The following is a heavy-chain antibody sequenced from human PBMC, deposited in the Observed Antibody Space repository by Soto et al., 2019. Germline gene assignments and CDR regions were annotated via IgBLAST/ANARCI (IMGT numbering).Heavy chain of an antibody. Sequence: GGSLRLSCAASGFTFSSYGMHWVRQAPGKGLEWVAVISYDGSNKYYADSVKGRFTISRDNSKNTLYLQMNSLRAEDTAVYYCAKDEVVPAASVLHYWGQGTLGTVAS. CDR2: ISYDGSNK. CDR1: GFTFSSYG. V-gene: IGHV3-30*18. D-gene: IGHD2-2*01. CDR3: AKDEVVPAASVLHY. J-gene: IGHJ4*02.